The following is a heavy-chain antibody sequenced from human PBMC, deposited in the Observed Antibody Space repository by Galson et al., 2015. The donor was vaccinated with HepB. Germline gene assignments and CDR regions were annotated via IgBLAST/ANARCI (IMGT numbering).Heavy chain of an antibody. CDR2: INPNRGST. CDR1: GYSFSNYY. Sequence: SVKVSCKASGYSFSNYYVHWVRQAPGQGLEWMGIINPNRGSTRYAQKFEDRVTVTRDTSTSTVHMELGSLRSDDTAVYYCARCLGAVSFYDFGYGLDVWGQGTAVTVSS. V-gene: IGHV1-46*01. J-gene: IGHJ6*02. D-gene: IGHD3-3*01. CDR3: ARCLGAVSFYDFGYGLDV.